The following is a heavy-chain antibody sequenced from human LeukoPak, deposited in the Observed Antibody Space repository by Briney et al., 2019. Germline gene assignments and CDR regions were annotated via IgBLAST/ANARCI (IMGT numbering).Heavy chain of an antibody. D-gene: IGHD3-10*01. V-gene: IGHV1-3*01. CDR2: INAGNGNT. J-gene: IGHJ4*02. Sequence: ASVTVSCKASGYTFTSYAMHWVRQAPGQRLEWMGWINAGNGNTKYSQKFQGRVTITRDTSASTAYMELSSLRSEDTAVYYCARVGFGESHFDYWGQGTLVTVSS. CDR3: ARVGFGESHFDY. CDR1: GYTFTSYA.